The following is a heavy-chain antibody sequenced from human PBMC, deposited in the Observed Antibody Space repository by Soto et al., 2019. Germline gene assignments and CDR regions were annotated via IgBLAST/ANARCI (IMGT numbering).Heavy chain of an antibody. CDR2: IYYSGST. V-gene: IGHV4-39*01. D-gene: IGHD4-17*01. CDR1: GGSISSSSYY. J-gene: IGHJ3*02. CDR3: ARLRTTVTTFDAVDI. Sequence: QLQLQESGPGLVKPSETLSLTCTVSGGSISSSSYYWGWIRQPPGKGLEWIGSIYYSGSTYYNPSLKSRVTISVDTSKNQFSLKLSSVTAADTAVYYCARLRTTVTTFDAVDIWGQGTMVTVSS.